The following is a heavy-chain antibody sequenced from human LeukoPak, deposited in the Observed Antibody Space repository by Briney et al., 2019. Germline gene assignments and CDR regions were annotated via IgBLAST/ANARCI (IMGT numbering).Heavy chain of an antibody. CDR2: INPNSGGT. Sequence: GASVKVSCKASGYTFTGYYMHWVRQAPGQGLEWMGWINPNSGGTNYAQKFQGRVTMTRDTSISTAYMELSSLRYEDTAVYYCARQRGGQYEDGFDIWGQRTMVTVSS. CDR3: ARQRGGQYEDGFDI. CDR1: GYTFTGYY. V-gene: IGHV1-2*02. D-gene: IGHD2-8*01. J-gene: IGHJ3*02.